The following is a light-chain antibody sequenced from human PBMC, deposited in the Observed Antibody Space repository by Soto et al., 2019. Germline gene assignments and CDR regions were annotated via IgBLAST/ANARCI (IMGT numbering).Light chain of an antibody. Sequence: QFALTQPASTSGSPGQSITISCTVGSYNFVSWYQQHPGKAPKVLIYEVSKRPSGVSDRFSGSKSGNTASLTISGLQAEDEADYYCCSDAGRSTYVFGTGTKVTVL. CDR3: CSDAGRSTYV. CDR2: EVS. J-gene: IGLJ1*01. V-gene: IGLV2-23*02. CDR1: GSYNF.